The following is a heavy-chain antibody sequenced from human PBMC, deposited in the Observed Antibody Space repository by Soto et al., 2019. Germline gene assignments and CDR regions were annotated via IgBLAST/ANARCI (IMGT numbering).Heavy chain of an antibody. CDR1: GGSISSYY. CDR3: ARGRLLFLELYYFDY. CDR2: IYYSGST. D-gene: IGHD3-3*01. Sequence: QVQLQESGPGLVKPSETLSLTCTVSGGSISSYYWSWIRQPPGKGLEWIGYIYYSGSTNYNPSLKSRVTISVDTSKNQFDLKRSAVTAADTAVYYCARGRLLFLELYYFDYWGQGTLVTVSS. V-gene: IGHV4-59*01. J-gene: IGHJ4*02.